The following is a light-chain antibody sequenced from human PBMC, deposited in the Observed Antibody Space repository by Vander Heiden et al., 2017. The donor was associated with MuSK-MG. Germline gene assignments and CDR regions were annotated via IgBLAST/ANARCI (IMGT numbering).Light chain of an antibody. Sequence: QSALTQPRSVSGSPGQSVTISCTGTSSDVGGYNYVSWYQQHPGKDPKLMSYEVSKRPSGVPDRFSGYKSGNKASLNISGPQAEDEADDYCCYSAGGYTPLVFGTGTKVTVL. V-gene: IGLV2-11*01. CDR3: CYSAGGYTPLV. CDR2: EVS. J-gene: IGLJ1*01. CDR1: SSDVGGYNY.